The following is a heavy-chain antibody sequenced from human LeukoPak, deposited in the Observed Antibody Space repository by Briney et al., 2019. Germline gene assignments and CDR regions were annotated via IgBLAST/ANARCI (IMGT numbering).Heavy chain of an antibody. CDR3: ASGRQLGY. CDR1: GFTFSNYW. J-gene: IGHJ4*02. Sequence: GGSLSPSCAASGFTFSNYWMSWVRQAPGKGLEWVANIKEDGSEKYYVDSVKGRFTISRDNARNSLYLQMNSLRAEDTAVYYCASGRQLGYWGQGTLVTVSS. V-gene: IGHV3-7*01. CDR2: IKEDGSEK. D-gene: IGHD6-13*01.